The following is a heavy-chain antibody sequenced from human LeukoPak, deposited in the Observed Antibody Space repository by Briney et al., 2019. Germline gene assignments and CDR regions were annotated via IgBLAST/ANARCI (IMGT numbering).Heavy chain of an antibody. V-gene: IGHV3-53*01. CDR2: IYSGGST. CDR3: AKDSSSWPHYFDY. J-gene: IGHJ4*02. D-gene: IGHD6-13*01. CDR1: GFTVSSNY. Sequence: GGSLRLSCAASGFTVSSNYMSWVRQAPGKGLEWVSVIYSGGSTYYVDSVKGRFTISRDNSKNTLYLQMNSLRAEDTAVYYCAKDSSSWPHYFDYWGQGTLVTVSS.